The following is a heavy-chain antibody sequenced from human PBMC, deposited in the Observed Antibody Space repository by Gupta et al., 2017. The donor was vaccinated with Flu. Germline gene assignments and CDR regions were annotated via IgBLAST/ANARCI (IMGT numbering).Heavy chain of an antibody. D-gene: IGHD2-15*01. CDR3: DRDGAGDCSGGSCYSWFDP. V-gene: IGHV3-74*01. J-gene: IGHJ5*02. Sequence: KGLVWVSRIKSDESSASYADSVKSRCTISRDNAKNTLYLQINSLSAEYTAVYYCDRDGAGDCSGGSCYSWFDPWGQGTLVTVSS. CDR2: IKSDESSA.